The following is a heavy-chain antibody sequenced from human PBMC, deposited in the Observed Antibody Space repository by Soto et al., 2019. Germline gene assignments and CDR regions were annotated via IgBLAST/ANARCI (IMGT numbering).Heavy chain of an antibody. CDR3: ARDPSTINKLIGVWFDP. CDR1: GDTFGRFT. J-gene: IGHJ5*02. D-gene: IGHD4-4*01. CDR2: IKPISDIT. Sequence: SVKVSCKASGDTFGRFTINWVRQAPGQGLEWMGGIKPISDITNYAQRFQGRVTFTADASTSTVYLELSSLRTEDTAMYYCARDPSTINKLIGVWFDPWGQGTLVTVSS. V-gene: IGHV1-69*13.